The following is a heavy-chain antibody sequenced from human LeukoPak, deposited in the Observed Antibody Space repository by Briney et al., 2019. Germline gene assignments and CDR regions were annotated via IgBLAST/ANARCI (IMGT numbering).Heavy chain of an antibody. CDR3: ARERLRGSFDY. V-gene: IGHV3-30*04. CDR1: GFSFSSYA. Sequence: GGSLRLSCAASGFSFSSYAMHWVRQAPGKGLEWVALISYDGSNKYYADSVKGRFTISRDNSENTLYLQMNSLRAEDTAVYYCARERLRGSFDYWGQGTLVTVSS. CDR2: ISYDGSNK. D-gene: IGHD1-26*01. J-gene: IGHJ4*02.